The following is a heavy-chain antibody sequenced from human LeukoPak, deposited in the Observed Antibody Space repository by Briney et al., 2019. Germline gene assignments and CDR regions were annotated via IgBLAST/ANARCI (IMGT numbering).Heavy chain of an antibody. V-gene: IGHV3-53*01. CDR3: ARDYTVVTPSGAFDI. Sequence: GGSLRLSCAASGFTVSINYMSWVRQAPGKGLEWVSVIYSGGSTYYADSVKGRFTISRDNSKNTLYLQMNSLRAEDTAVYYCARDYTVVTPSGAFDIWGQGTMVTVSS. CDR2: IYSGGST. D-gene: IGHD4-23*01. J-gene: IGHJ3*02. CDR1: GFTVSINY.